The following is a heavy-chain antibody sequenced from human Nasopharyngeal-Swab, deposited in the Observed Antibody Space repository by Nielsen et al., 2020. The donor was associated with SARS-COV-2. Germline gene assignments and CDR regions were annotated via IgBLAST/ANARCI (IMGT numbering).Heavy chain of an antibody. Sequence: VRQAPGKGLEWVATIKEDGDEIYYVDSVKGRFTISRDNAKNSLDLQMNSLRADGTAVYYCARPYGYYYYYMDVWGKGTSVTVSS. CDR2: IKEDGDEI. J-gene: IGHJ6*03. V-gene: IGHV3-7*03. CDR3: ARPYGYYYYYMDV. D-gene: IGHD5-18*01.